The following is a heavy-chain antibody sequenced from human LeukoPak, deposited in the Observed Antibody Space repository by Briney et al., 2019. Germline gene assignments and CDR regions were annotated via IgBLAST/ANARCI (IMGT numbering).Heavy chain of an antibody. CDR2: SGVWYGDT. Sequence: ASVKVSCKASGYTFNNHGISWVRQAPGQGLEWMGWSGVWYGDTKYAPKFQDRVTMTADTATTTAYMELRSLRSDDTGVYYCARGPRAALQPINWFDPWGQGTLVTVSS. CDR3: ARGPRAALQPINWFDP. V-gene: IGHV1-18*01. J-gene: IGHJ5*02. CDR1: GYTFNNHG. D-gene: IGHD2-2*02.